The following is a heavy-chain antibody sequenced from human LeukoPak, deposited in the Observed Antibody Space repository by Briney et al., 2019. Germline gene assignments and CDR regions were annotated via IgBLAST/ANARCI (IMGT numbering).Heavy chain of an antibody. D-gene: IGHD5-18*01. CDR3: ARRNVDTAMVDWFDP. CDR2: IYPGDSDT. V-gene: IGHV5-51*01. CDR1: EYSFTSYW. Sequence: GESLKISCKGPEYSFTSYWIGWVRQMPGKGLEWMGIIYPGDSDTRYSPSFQGQVTISADKSISTAYLQWSSLKASDTAMYYCARRNVDTAMVDWFDPWGQGTLVTVSS. J-gene: IGHJ5*02.